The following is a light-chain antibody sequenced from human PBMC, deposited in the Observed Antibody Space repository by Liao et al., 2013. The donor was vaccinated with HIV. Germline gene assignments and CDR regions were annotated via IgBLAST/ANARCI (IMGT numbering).Light chain of an antibody. CDR2: SDN. CDR3: QVWDSNSDHPYV. Sequence: SYALTQPPSVSVSPGKTASITCGGNNIGRKSVHWYQQKPGQAPVLVLYSDNVRPSRIPERFSGSNSGNTATLSISRVEAGDEADYYCQVWDSNSDHPYVFGTGTKVTVL. V-gene: IGLV3-21*01. J-gene: IGLJ1*01. CDR1: NIGRKS.